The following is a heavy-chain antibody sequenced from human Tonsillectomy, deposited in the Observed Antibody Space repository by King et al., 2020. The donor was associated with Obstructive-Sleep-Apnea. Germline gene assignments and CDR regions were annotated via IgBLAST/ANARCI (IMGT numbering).Heavy chain of an antibody. CDR2: ISGSGDIT. CDR3: AGDGAYSGYDYWYFDL. V-gene: IGHV3-23*04. J-gene: IGHJ2*01. Sequence: EVQLVESGGGLVQPGGSLRLSCAASGFTFSNYAMSWVRQAPGKGLEWVSSISGSGDITYYANSVKGRFTISRDNSKNTLYLQMNTLRAGDTAVYYCAGDGAYSGYDYWYFDLWGRGTLVTVSS. D-gene: IGHD5-12*01. CDR1: GFTFSNYA.